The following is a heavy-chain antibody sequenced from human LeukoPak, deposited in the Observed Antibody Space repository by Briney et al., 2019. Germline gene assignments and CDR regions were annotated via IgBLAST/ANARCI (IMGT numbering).Heavy chain of an antibody. V-gene: IGHV4-39*07. J-gene: IGHJ3*02. CDR1: GGSIRSTEYY. D-gene: IGHD4-11*01. CDR3: VRGRPTTNAFDI. CDR2: IYYSGST. Sequence: PSETLSLTCTVSGGSIRSTEYYWVWIRQPPGRGLEWIGSIYYSGSTYYNPSLESRVTISVDTSKNQFSLKLSSVAAADTAVFYCVRGRPTTNAFDIWGQGTLVTVSS.